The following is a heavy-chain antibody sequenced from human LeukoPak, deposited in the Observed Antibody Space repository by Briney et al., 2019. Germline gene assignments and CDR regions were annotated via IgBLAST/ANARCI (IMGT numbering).Heavy chain of an antibody. D-gene: IGHD2-2*01. CDR1: GYTFTSYD. Sequence: GASVKVSCKASGYTFTSYDINWVRQATGQGLEWMGWMNPNSGNTGYAQKFQGRVTITRNTSISTAYMELSGLGSEDTAVYYCARGNLQLLIDIWGQGTMVTVSS. CDR2: MNPNSGNT. J-gene: IGHJ3*02. CDR3: ARGNLQLLIDI. V-gene: IGHV1-8*03.